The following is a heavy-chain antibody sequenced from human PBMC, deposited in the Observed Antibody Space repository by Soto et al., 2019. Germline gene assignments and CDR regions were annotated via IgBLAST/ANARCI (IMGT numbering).Heavy chain of an antibody. CDR1: GFPFSSDW. CDR3: AKSAGGHLRFLEWLFDY. Sequence: GGSLRLSCAASGFPFSSDWMHWVRQAAGKGLEWVSRINMDGSSTNYADSVKGRFTISRDNAKNTLYLQMNSLRAEDTAVYYCAKSAGGHLRFLEWLFDYWGQGTLVTVSS. J-gene: IGHJ4*02. D-gene: IGHD3-3*01. V-gene: IGHV3-74*01. CDR2: INMDGSST.